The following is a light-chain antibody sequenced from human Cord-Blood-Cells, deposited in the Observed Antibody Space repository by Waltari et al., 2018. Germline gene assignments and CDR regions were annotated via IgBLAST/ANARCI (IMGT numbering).Light chain of an antibody. CDR2: LGS. V-gene: IGKV2-28*01. J-gene: IGKJ2*01. CDR3: MQALQTPPYT. Sequence: DIVLTQSPLSLPVTHGEPAAISCRSSQSLLQSNGYNYLDWYLQKPGQSPQLLIYLGSNRASGVPDRFSGSGSGTDFTLKISRVEAEDVGVYYCMQALQTPPYTFGQGTKLEIK. CDR1: QSLLQSNGYNY.